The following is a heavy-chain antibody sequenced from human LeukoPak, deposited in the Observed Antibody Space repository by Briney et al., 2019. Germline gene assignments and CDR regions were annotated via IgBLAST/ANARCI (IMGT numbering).Heavy chain of an antibody. J-gene: IGHJ4*02. Sequence: GGTLRLSCAASGFSFSSFDMSWVRQAPGKGLEWVSTIGGSGGSTYYADSVKGRFTISRDNAKNTLYLQMNSLRVDDTAVYYCVRDVIRRGQGTLVTVSS. V-gene: IGHV3-23*01. CDR2: IGGSGGST. CDR1: GFSFSSFD. CDR3: VRDVIR. D-gene: IGHD2-21*01.